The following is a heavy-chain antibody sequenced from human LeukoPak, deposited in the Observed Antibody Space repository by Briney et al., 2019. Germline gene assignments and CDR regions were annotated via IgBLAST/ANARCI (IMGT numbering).Heavy chain of an antibody. CDR3: VRHSVTQSTSGWYGALDI. Sequence: GGSLRLSCLAYGFDFSGYVMEWVRQAPGKGLKSVSVISSKGGTTDYTESVKGRFNVSRDNSQNTLFLEMSSLRAEDTAVYYCVRHSVTQSTSGWYGALDIWGQGTMVVVPS. V-gene: IGHV3-64D*06. D-gene: IGHD6-19*01. J-gene: IGHJ3*02. CDR1: GFDFSGYV. CDR2: ISSKGGTT.